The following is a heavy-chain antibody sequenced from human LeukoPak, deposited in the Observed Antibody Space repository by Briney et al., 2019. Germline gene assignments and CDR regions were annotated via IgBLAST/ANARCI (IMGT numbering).Heavy chain of an antibody. CDR1: GGSISSSY. V-gene: IGHV4-59*01. CDR2: IYYTGST. CDR3: ARDYGDIPPDWYYDL. Sequence: SETLSLTCTVSGGSISSSYWSWIRQPPGKGLEWIGYIYYTGSTTYNPSLKSRVTISVDTSKNQFSLKLRSVTAADTAVYYCARDYGDIPPDWYYDLWGRGTWSLSPQ. J-gene: IGHJ2*01. D-gene: IGHD4-17*01.